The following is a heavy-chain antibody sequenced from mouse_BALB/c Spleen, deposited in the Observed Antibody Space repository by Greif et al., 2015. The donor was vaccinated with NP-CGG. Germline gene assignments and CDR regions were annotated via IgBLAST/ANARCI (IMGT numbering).Heavy chain of an antibody. V-gene: IGHV5-6*01. CDR3: ARHVGGGYSYFDY. Sequence: EVKLMESGGDLVKPGGSLKLSCAASGFTFSSYGMSWVRQTPDKRLEWVATISSGGSYTYYPDSVKGRFTISRDNAKNTLYLQMSSLKSEDTAMYCCARHVGGGYSYFDYWGQGTTLTVSS. D-gene: IGHD2-3*01. J-gene: IGHJ2*01. CDR1: GFTFSSYG. CDR2: ISSGGSYT.